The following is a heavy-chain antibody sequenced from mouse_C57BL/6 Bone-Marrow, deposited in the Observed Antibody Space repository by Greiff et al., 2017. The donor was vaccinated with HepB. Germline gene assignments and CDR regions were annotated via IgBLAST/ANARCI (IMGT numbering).Heavy chain of an antibody. V-gene: IGHV1-26*01. CDR1: GYTFTDYY. CDR2: INPNNGGT. J-gene: IGHJ3*01. CDR3: AREGYGSSWAY. Sequence: VQLQQSGPELVKPGASVKISCKASGYTFTDYYMNWVKQSHGKSLEWIGDINPNNGGTSYNQKFKGKATLTVDKSSSTAYMELRSLTSEDSAVYYCAREGYGSSWAYWGQGTLVTVSA. D-gene: IGHD1-1*01.